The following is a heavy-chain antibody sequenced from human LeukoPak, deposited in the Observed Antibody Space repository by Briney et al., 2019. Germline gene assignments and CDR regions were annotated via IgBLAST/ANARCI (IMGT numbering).Heavy chain of an antibody. J-gene: IGHJ3*02. V-gene: IGHV3-30-3*01. CDR2: ISYDGSNK. Sequence: TGGSLRLSCAASGFTFSSYAMHWVRQAPGKGLEWVAVISYDGSNKYYADSVKGRFTISRDNSKNTLYLQMNSLRAEDTAVYYCARGLPVIGPSSSWYSGAFDIWGQGTMVTVSS. D-gene: IGHD6-13*01. CDR1: GFTFSSYA. CDR3: ARGLPVIGPSSSWYSGAFDI.